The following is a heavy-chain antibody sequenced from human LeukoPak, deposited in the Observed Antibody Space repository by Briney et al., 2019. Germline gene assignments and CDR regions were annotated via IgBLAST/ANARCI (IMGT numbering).Heavy chain of an antibody. CDR1: GFTFSSYS. CDR2: ISSSSSYI. J-gene: IGHJ4*02. CDR3: ARGQRIAAAGTDY. V-gene: IGHV3-21*01. D-gene: IGHD6-13*01. Sequence: GGSLRLSCAASGFTFSSYSMNWVRQAPGKGLEWVSSISSSSSYIYYADSVKGRFTISRDNAKNSLYLQMNSLRAEDTAVYYCARGQRIAAAGTDYWGQGTLVTVSS.